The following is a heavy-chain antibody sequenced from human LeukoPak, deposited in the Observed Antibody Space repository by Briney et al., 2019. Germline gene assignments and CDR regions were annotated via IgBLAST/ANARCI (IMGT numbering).Heavy chain of an antibody. J-gene: IGHJ4*02. D-gene: IGHD3-10*01. CDR2: IHSDGSST. V-gene: IGHV3-74*01. CDR1: GFTFRSYW. CDR3: ARHNYGYDY. Sequence: GGSLRLSCAASGFTFRSYWMHWVRQAPGKGLVWVSHIHSDGSSTSYADSVQSRFTISRDNAKNTLYLQMNSLRAEDTAVYYCARHNYGYDYWGQGTLVTVSS.